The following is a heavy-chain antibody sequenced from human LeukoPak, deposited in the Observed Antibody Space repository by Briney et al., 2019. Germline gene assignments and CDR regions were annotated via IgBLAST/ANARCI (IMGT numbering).Heavy chain of an antibody. Sequence: GSLRLSCAASGFTFSSYAMSWVRQAPGKGLEWIGSIYYSGSTYYNPSLKSRVTISVDTSKNQFSLKLSSVTAADTAVYYCARTPRGYDYVWGSYRHHYFDYWGQGTLVTVSS. CDR1: GFTFSSYA. J-gene: IGHJ4*02. D-gene: IGHD3-16*02. CDR2: IYYSGST. V-gene: IGHV4-39*01. CDR3: ARTPRGYDYVWGSYRHHYFDY.